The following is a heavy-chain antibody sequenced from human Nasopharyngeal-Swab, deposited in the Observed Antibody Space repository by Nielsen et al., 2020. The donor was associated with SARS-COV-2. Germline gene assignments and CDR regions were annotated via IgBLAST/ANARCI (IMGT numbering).Heavy chain of an antibody. V-gene: IGHV3-7*03. Sequence: GESLKISCEASGFTFSTYWMSWVRQAPGKGLEWVANIKEDGSEKYYVDSVKGRFTISRDNAKNSLSLQMSSLRVEDTAVYYCATARAYNYGPSFDYWGQGTLVTVSS. J-gene: IGHJ4*02. CDR2: IKEDGSEK. D-gene: IGHD5-18*01. CDR1: GFTFSTYW. CDR3: ATARAYNYGPSFDY.